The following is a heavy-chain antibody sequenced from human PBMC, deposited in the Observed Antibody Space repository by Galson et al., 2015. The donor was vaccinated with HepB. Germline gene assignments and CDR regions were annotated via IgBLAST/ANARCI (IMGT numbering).Heavy chain of an antibody. CDR2: MSGVGEII. Sequence: SLRLSCAASGFAFNTYAMSWVRQAPGRGLEWVAAMSGVGEIISYGDSVKGRFTISRDNSKNTVYLQMNSLRAEDSAVYYCVKKGITSAGLQVGYFDYWGQGTLATVSS. V-gene: IGHV3-23*01. J-gene: IGHJ4*02. CDR1: GFAFNTYA. CDR3: VKKGITSAGLQVGYFDY. D-gene: IGHD6-25*01.